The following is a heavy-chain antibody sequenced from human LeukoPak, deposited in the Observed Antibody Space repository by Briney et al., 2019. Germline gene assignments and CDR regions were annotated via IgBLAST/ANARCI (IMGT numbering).Heavy chain of an antibody. J-gene: IGHJ6*03. Sequence: ASVKVSCKASGYTFTSYDINWVRQATGQGLEWMGWISAYNGHTNYAQKLQGRVTMTTDASTTTAYMELRSLRSDDTAVYYCVRDGHRLYDYYYYYMDVWGKGTTVTVSS. CDR3: VRDGHRLYDYYYYYMDV. V-gene: IGHV1-18*01. D-gene: IGHD2-2*02. CDR2: ISAYNGHT. CDR1: GYTFTSYD.